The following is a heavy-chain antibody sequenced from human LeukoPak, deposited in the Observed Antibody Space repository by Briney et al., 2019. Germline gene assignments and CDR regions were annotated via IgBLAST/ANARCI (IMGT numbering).Heavy chain of an antibody. CDR3: AQDHRWENHLPGGTAFDI. D-gene: IGHD1-14*01. J-gene: IGHJ3*02. Sequence: GGSLRLSCAASGFTFSSYAMSWVRQAPGKGLEWVSAINGSGGRKYYADSVKGRFTISRDNSKNTLYLQMNSLRDEDTAVYYCAQDHRWENHLPGGTAFDIGGKGTRFT. CDR1: GFTFSSYA. CDR2: INGSGGRK. V-gene: IGHV3-23*01.